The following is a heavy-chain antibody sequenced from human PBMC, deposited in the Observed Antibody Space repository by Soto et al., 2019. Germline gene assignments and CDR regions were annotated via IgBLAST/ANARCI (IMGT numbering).Heavy chain of an antibody. CDR3: XXXXXXXRQWLIDPFDY. D-gene: IGHD6-19*01. V-gene: IGHV3-30*03. CDR2: ISYDGTKT. J-gene: IGHJ4*02. Sequence: QVQLVESGGGVVQPGRSLRVSCAASGFTFSIYAMHWVRQAPGTGLEWVAVISYDGTKTYYADSVKGRFTISRDNSKXXXXXXXXXXXXXXXXXXXXXXXXXXXRQWLIDPFDYWGQGTLVTVS. CDR1: GFTFSIYA.